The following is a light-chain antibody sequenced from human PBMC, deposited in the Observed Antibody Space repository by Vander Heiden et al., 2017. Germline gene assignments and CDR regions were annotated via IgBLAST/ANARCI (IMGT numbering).Light chain of an antibody. CDR3: AAWDDSLSGPV. CDR1: SSNIGSNY. J-gene: IGLJ3*02. V-gene: IGLV1-47*01. CDR2: RNN. Sequence: PGQRVTISCPGRSSNIGSNYVYWYQQLPGTAPKLLIYRNNQRPSGVPNRFSGSESGTSASLAISGLRSEDEADYYCAAWDDSLSGPVFGGGTKLTVL.